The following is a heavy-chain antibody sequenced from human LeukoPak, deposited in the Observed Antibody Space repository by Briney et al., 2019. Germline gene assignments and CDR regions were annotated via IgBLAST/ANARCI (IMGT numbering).Heavy chain of an antibody. V-gene: IGHV4-34*01. CDR1: GGSFSGYS. CDR3: ARPXYXXXXXXXXYXXXXXXVXXXXXXXXXXXXXXXXXXTLFD. D-gene: IGHD2-8*01. J-gene: IGHJ5*01. Sequence: SETLSLTCAVYGGSFSGYSWSWIRQPPGKGLEWIGEINHGGNTNYNPSLKSRVAMSVDTSKNQFSLKMTSVTAADTAVYYCARPXYXXXXXXXXYXXXXXXVXXXXXXXXXXXXXXXXXXTLFD. CDR2: INHGGNT.